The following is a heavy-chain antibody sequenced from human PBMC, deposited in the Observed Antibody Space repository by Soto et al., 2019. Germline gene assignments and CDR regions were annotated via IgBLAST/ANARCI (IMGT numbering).Heavy chain of an antibody. CDR2: ISYDGSNK. Sequence: GGSLRLSCAASGFTFSSYAMHWVRQAPGKGLEWVAVISYDGSNKYYADSVKGRFTISRDNSKNTLYLQMNSLRAEDTAVYYCATHRWLQLDYFDYWGQGTLVTVSS. CDR3: ATHRWLQLDYFDY. V-gene: IGHV3-30-3*01. CDR1: GFTFSSYA. D-gene: IGHD5-12*01. J-gene: IGHJ4*02.